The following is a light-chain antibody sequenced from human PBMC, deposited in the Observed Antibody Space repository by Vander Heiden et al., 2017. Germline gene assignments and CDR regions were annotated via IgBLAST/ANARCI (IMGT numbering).Light chain of an antibody. V-gene: IGLV3-9*01. Sequence: YDLPPARSMSAALGPPATLTGDGDNIGSKNWHRYQQKPGQAPILFNYRDTNRPSGIPDRFSGSNSGNAATLTMTRAQAEDESYYYGQGWDSYTVIFGGGTKLTVL. CDR2: RDT. CDR3: QGWDSYTVI. CDR1: NIGSKN. J-gene: IGLJ2*01.